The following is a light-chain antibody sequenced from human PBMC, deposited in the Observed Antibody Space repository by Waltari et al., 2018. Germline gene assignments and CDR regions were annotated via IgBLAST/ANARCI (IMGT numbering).Light chain of an antibody. CDR2: AIS. CDR1: ETSPTY. Sequence: VQMTQSPSSLSASVAARVTITCRTIETSPTYISWYQQKGMQVPKMLIYAISTLQVGVASRFSGYGSRTNFTFAITGLQAEDCGTYYCQQSYNGWSFGQGTKVEI. V-gene: IGKV1-39*01. J-gene: IGKJ1*01. CDR3: QQSYNGWS.